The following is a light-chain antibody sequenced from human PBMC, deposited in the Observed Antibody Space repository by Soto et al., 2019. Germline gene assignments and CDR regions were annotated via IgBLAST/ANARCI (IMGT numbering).Light chain of an antibody. J-gene: IGKJ4*01. CDR3: QQRYSWPLT. CDR1: QSISDNF. V-gene: IGKV3D-20*02. Sequence: EIVLTQSPGTLSLSPGERATLSCRASQSISDNFLAWYQEKPGQAPRLLIYGASSRATGIPDRFSGSGSATVFTLTISSLEPEDFAVYYCQQRYSWPLTFGGGTKVDIK. CDR2: GAS.